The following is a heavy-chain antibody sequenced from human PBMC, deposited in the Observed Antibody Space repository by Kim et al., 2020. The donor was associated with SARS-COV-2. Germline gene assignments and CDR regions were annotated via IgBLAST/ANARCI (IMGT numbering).Heavy chain of an antibody. V-gene: IGHV4-30-4*01. Sequence: SETLSLTCTVSGGSISSGDYYWSWIRQPPGKGLEWIGYIYYSGSTYYNPSLKSRVTISVDTSKNQFSLKLSSVTAADTAVYYCARDRLELRSHYYYYYMDVWGKGTTVTVSS. D-gene: IGHD1-7*01. CDR2: IYYSGST. CDR3: ARDRLELRSHYYYYYMDV. J-gene: IGHJ6*03. CDR1: GGSISSGDYY.